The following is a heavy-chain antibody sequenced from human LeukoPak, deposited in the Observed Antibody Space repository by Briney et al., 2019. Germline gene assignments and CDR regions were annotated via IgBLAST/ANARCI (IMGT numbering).Heavy chain of an antibody. CDR1: NGSISSFY. V-gene: IGHV4-59*01. CDR3: AREVCRGTTCYVDY. CDR2: IYYTGTT. Sequence: SETLSLTCTVSNGSISSFYWTWIRQPPGKGLEWIGYIYYTGTTDYNPSLKSRVTISVDTSKNQFSLKLSSVTAADTAVYYCAREVCRGTTCYVDYWGQGTLVTVSS. D-gene: IGHD2-15*01. J-gene: IGHJ4*02.